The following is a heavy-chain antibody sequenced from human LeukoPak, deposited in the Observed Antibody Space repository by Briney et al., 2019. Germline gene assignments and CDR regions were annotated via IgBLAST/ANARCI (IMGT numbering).Heavy chain of an antibody. Sequence: GGSLRLSCAASGFTFNSYAMNWVRQAPGKWLEWVSATSGSGGSTYYADSVKGRFTISRDNSKNTLCLQMNSLRAEDTALYYCASGGRYSYGSFDYWGQGTLVTVSS. J-gene: IGHJ4*02. CDR2: TSGSGGST. CDR3: ASGGRYSYGSFDY. V-gene: IGHV3-23*01. CDR1: GFTFNSYA. D-gene: IGHD5-18*01.